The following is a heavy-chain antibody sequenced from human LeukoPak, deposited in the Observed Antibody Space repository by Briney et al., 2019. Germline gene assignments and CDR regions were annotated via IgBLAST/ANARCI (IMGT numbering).Heavy chain of an antibody. CDR1: GYTLTSYG. CDR2: ISAYNGNT. J-gene: IGHJ4*02. V-gene: IGHV1-18*01. Sequence: ASVKVSCKASGYTLTSYGISWVRQAPGQGLEWMGWISAYNGNTNYAQKLQGRVTMTTDTSTSTAYMELRSLRSDDTAVYYCARVGSEEWELLPFDYWGQGTLVTVSS. D-gene: IGHD1-26*01. CDR3: ARVGSEEWELLPFDY.